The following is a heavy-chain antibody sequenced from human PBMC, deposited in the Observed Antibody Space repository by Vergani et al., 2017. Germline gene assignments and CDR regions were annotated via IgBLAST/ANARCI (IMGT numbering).Heavy chain of an antibody. CDR2: IYYSGST. D-gene: IGHD4-17*01. Sequence: QLQLQESGPGLVKPSETLSLTCTVSGGSISSSSYYWGWIRQPPGKGLEWIGSIYYSGSTYYNPSLKSRVTIAVDTSKNQFSLKLSSVPAADTAVYYCASPNGDVRGWYFDYWGQGTLVTVSS. CDR1: GGSISSSSYY. CDR3: ASPNGDVRGWYFDY. J-gene: IGHJ4*02. V-gene: IGHV4-39*01.